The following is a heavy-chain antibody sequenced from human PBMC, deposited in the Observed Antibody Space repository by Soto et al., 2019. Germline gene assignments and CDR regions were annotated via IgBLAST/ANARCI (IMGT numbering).Heavy chain of an antibody. CDR1: DFPFACNA. Sequence: GGSWRPSVPAFDFPFACNAIAWFGRPQGKGLEWVSAISGSGGSTYYADSVKGRFTISRDNSKNTLYLQMNSLRAEDTAVYYCAKDQGWLQSGPFDYWGQGTLVTVS. V-gene: IGHV3-23*01. CDR2: ISGSGGST. D-gene: IGHD5-12*01. J-gene: IGHJ4*02. CDR3: AKDQGWLQSGPFDY.